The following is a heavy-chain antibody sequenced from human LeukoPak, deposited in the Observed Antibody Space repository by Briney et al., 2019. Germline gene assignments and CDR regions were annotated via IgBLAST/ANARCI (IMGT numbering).Heavy chain of an antibody. V-gene: IGHV3-23*01. CDR1: GFIFSNYG. CDR2: ISASGSAT. J-gene: IGHJ4*02. D-gene: IGHD4-23*01. CDR3: AKDLGDYDGNSDLNY. Sequence: QPGGSLRLSCAASGFIFSNYGMYWVRQAPGKGLERVAAISASGSATSYADSVRGRFTISRDNSKSTTYLQMNSLRAEDTAMYYCAKDLGDYDGNSDLNYWGQGTLVTVSS.